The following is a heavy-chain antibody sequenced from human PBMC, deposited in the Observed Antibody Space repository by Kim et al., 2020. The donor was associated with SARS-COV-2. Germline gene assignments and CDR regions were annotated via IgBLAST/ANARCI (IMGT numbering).Heavy chain of an antibody. CDR2: INHSGST. D-gene: IGHD5-12*01. J-gene: IGHJ4*02. CDR3: AGPRDGYNFNY. V-gene: IGHV4-34*01. Sequence: SETLSLTCAVYGGSFSGYYWSWIRQPPGKGLEWIGEINHSGSTNYNPSLKSRVTISVDTSKNQFSLKLSSVTAADTAVYYCAGPRDGYNFNYWGQGTLVT. CDR1: GGSFSGYY.